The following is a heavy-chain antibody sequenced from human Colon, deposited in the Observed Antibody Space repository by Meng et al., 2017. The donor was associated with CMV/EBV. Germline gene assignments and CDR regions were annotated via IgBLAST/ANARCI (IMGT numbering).Heavy chain of an antibody. V-gene: IGHV4-34*01. Sequence: QEQLQQRGAGLLNPSETLSLPCAVYGGSFSNYYWSWIRQSPGKGLEWIGEITQSGITNYNPSLKSRVIISIDTSNNQFSLKLTSVTVADTAVYYCAGGSSQAWELLHYWGQGSLVTVSS. CDR1: GGSFSNYY. CDR3: AGGSSQAWELLHY. D-gene: IGHD1-26*01. J-gene: IGHJ4*02. CDR2: ITQSGIT.